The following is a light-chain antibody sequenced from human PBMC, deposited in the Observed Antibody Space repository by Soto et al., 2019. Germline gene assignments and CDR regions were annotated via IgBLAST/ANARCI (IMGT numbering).Light chain of an antibody. CDR3: QSYNANSPVV. CDR2: ADN. V-gene: IGLV6-57*04. Sequence: NFMLTQPHSVSESPGKTVTISCTRSSGSIASNYVRWFQQRPGSAPTTLIYADNERPSGVPGRFSGSIDRSSNSASLTIAGLQPEDEADYYCQSYNANSPVVFGGGTKVTVL. J-gene: IGLJ2*01. CDR1: SGSIASNY.